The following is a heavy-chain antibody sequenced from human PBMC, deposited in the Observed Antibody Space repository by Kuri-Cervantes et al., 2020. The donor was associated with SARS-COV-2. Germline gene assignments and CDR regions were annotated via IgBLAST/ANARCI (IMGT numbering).Heavy chain of an antibody. J-gene: IGHJ4*02. V-gene: IGHV3-30*02. CDR1: GFTFSSYG. Sequence: GESLKISCAASGFTFSSYGMHWVRQAPGKGLEWVAFIWYDGSNKYYADSVKGRFTISRDNSKNTLYLQMNSLRAEDTAVYYCAKDQGDDYYDSSGYCGWGVVDYWGQGTLVTVSS. CDR3: AKDQGDDYYDSSGYCGWGVVDY. CDR2: IWYDGSNK. D-gene: IGHD3-22*01.